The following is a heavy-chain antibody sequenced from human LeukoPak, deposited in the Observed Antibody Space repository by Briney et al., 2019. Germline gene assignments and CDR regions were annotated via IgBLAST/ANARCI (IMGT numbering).Heavy chain of an antibody. V-gene: IGHV1-46*01. CDR1: GYTFTTYY. J-gene: IGHJ4*02. CDR3: AAGYCSSTSCYTEDY. D-gene: IGHD2-2*02. Sequence: ASVKVSCKASGYTFTTYYMHWVRQAPGQGLEWMGIINPSDGSTSYAQKFQGRVTMTRDTSTSTVYMELSSLRSEDTAVYYCAAGYCSSTSCYTEDYWGQGTLVTVSS. CDR2: INPSDGST.